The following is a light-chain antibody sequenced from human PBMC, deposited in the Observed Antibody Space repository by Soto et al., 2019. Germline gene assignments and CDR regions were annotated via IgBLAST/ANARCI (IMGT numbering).Light chain of an antibody. CDR1: QDLSKY. CDR3: LNYNGAPWT. J-gene: IGKJ1*01. CDR2: AAS. Sequence: DIQMSQSPSSLSASVGDRVTITCRASQDLSKYLAWYQQKPGKVPKLLIYAASTLHSGVPSRFSGSGSGTDFTLTISGLQPEDVENYYCLNYNGAPWTFGQGTKLEIE. V-gene: IGKV1-27*01.